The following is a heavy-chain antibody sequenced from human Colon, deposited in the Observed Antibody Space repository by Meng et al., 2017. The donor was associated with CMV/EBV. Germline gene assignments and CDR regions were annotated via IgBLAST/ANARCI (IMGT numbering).Heavy chain of an antibody. D-gene: IGHD3-10*01. V-gene: IGHV4-39*07. J-gene: IGHJ4*02. CDR3: ARGVLNFFDY. Sequence: QLRSNEPGPGLLTPSETLSLPCSVSGGSLTTTSYFWAWIRQPPGKGLEYIGSIYNSGSTYYNASLKSRVTMSVDTSKNQFSLKLSSVTAADTAKYYCARGVLNFFDYWGQGTLVTVSS. CDR1: GGSLTTTSYF. CDR2: IYNSGST.